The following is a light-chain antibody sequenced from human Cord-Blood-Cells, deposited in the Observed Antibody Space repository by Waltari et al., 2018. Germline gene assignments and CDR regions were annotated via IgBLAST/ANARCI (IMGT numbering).Light chain of an antibody. J-gene: IGLJ2*01. Sequence: QSALTQPPSASGSPGQSVTISCTGTSSDVGGYKSVLWYQQHPGKAPKLMIYEVSKRPSGVPDRFSGSKSGNTASLTVSGLQAEDEADYYCSSYAGSNNLVFGGGTKLTVL. CDR1: SSDVGGYKS. CDR2: EVS. V-gene: IGLV2-8*01. CDR3: SSYAGSNNLV.